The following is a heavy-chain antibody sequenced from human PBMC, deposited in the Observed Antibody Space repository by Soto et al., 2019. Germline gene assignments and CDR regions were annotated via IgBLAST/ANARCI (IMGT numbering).Heavy chain of an antibody. V-gene: IGHV3-74*01. CDR3: ARGDRGAFDL. J-gene: IGHJ3*01. CDR1: GFTFDYYR. CDR2: IHSDGTST. D-gene: IGHD1-26*01. Sequence: EVQLVESGGGLVQPGESLRLSCAASGFTFDYYRMHWVRQAPGKGLVWVSRIHSDGTSTTYADSVKGRFTISRDNAKNTLSLQMNSLRAEDTAVYYCARGDRGAFDLWGQGTVVTVSS.